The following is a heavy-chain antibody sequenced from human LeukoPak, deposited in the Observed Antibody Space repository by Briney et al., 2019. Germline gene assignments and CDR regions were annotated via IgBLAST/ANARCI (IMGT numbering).Heavy chain of an antibody. V-gene: IGHV4-4*07. CDR3: ARDGGYSGYDALFDH. J-gene: IGHJ4*02. D-gene: IGHD5-12*01. CDR2: IYTSGST. Sequence: SETLSLTCTVSGGSISSYYWSWIRQPAGKGLEWIGRIYTSGSTNYNPSLKSRVTMSVDTSKNQFSLKLSSVTAADTAVYYCARDGGYSGYDALFDHWGQGTLVTVSS. CDR1: GGSISSYY.